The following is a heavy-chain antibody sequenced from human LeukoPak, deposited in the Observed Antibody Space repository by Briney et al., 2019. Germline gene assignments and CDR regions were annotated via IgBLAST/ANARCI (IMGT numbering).Heavy chain of an antibody. CDR3: ARDSGRYSSSPDAFDI. Sequence: ASVKVSCKASGYTFTSYGISWVRQAPGQGLEWMGWISAYNGNTNYAQKLQGRVTMTTDTSTSTAYMELRSLRSDDTAVYYCARDSGRYSSSPDAFDIWGQGTMVTVSS. CDR2: ISAYNGNT. D-gene: IGHD6-13*01. V-gene: IGHV1-18*01. J-gene: IGHJ3*02. CDR1: GYTFTSYG.